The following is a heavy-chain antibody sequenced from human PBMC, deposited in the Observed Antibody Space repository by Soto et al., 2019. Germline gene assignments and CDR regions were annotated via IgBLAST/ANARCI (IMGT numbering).Heavy chain of an antibody. CDR1: GFTFSSYG. CDR2: ISYDGSNK. J-gene: IGHJ1*01. Sequence: QVQLVESGGGAVQPGRSLRLSCAASGFTFSSYGMHWVRQAPGKGLEWVAVISYDGSNKYYADSVKGRFTISRDNSKNTLYLQMNSLRAEDTAVYYCAKDLGQLWGQGTLVTVSS. CDR3: AKDLGQL. D-gene: IGHD6-13*01. V-gene: IGHV3-30*18.